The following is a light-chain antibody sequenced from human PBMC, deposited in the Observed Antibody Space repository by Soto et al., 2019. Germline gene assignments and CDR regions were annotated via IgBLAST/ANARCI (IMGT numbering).Light chain of an antibody. CDR3: QQYSSSRT. J-gene: IGKJ1*01. V-gene: IGKV3-20*01. CDR2: GGS. Sequence: VMTQSPATLSSFPGDRVTLSCRASQYINTRLAWYQHRPGQAPRLLIYGGSSRATGIPVRFSGSGSETDFTLTITRLEPEDFAVYYCQQYSSSRTFGQGTKVDIK. CDR1: QYINTR.